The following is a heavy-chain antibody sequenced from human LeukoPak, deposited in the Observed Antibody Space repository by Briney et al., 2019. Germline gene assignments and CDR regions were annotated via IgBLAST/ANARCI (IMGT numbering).Heavy chain of an antibody. Sequence: GGSLRLSCAASGFTFSDYYMCWIRQAPGKGLEWVSYISSSGSTIYYADSVKGRFTISRDNAKNSLYLQMNSLRAEDTAVYYCARSPYYDYVWGSLQVLYYFDYWGQGTLVTVSS. CDR2: ISSSGSTI. CDR1: GFTFSDYY. J-gene: IGHJ4*02. CDR3: ARSPYYDYVWGSLQVLYYFDY. D-gene: IGHD3-16*01. V-gene: IGHV3-11*04.